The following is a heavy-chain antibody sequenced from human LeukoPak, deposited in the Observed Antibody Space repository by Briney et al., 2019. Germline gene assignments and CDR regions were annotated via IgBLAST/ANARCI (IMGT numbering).Heavy chain of an antibody. J-gene: IGHJ4*02. V-gene: IGHV4-59*01. CDR2: IYYSGST. CDR1: GGSISSYY. D-gene: IGHD3-9*01. Sequence: SETLSLTCTVSGGSISSYYWSWIRQPPGKGLEWIGYIYYSGSTNYNPSLKSRVTISVDTSKNQFSLKLSSVTAADTAVYYCASQGCDILTGYYGFDYWGQGTLVTVSS. CDR3: ASQGCDILTGYYGFDY.